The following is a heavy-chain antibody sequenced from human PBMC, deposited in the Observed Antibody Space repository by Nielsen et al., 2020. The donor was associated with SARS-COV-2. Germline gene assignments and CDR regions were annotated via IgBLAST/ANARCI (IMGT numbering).Heavy chain of an antibody. Sequence: SVKVSCKASGDTFIKHAIMWVRQAPGQGLEWMGGVMPLFSTQYAQKFQDRLTITADESTSTAYMELSSLRSEDTAVYYCARNGPYDSSGYYVDYWGQGTLVTVSS. D-gene: IGHD3-22*01. CDR2: VMPLFSTQ. CDR1: GDTFIKHA. CDR3: ARNGPYDSSGYYVDY. J-gene: IGHJ4*02. V-gene: IGHV1-69*13.